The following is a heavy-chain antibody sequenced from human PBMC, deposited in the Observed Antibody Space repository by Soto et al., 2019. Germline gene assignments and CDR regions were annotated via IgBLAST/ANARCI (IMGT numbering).Heavy chain of an antibody. CDR2: IYYSGST. D-gene: IGHD3-10*01. Sequence: QVQLQESGPGLVKPSQTLSLTCTVSGGSISSGDYYWTWIRQHPGKGLEWNGYIYYSGSTHYIPSPRSRVTIAVDTSKNQCSLKLSSVTAADTAVYYSAPCVGSYLGWYDRWGQGTLVTVSS. V-gene: IGHV4-31*03. J-gene: IGHJ5*02. CDR1: GGSISSGDYY. CDR3: APCVGSYLGWYDR.